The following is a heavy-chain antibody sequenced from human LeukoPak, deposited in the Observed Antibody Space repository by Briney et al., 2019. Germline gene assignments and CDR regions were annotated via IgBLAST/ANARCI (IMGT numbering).Heavy chain of an antibody. CDR3: AKGSYYDSSGSFYFDY. CDR1: GFTFRNYY. CDR2: ISLDGNNE. Sequence: PGGSLRLSCAASGFTFRNYYMHWVRQAPGKGLEWVAVISLDGNNEYYADSVKGRFSLSRDNSMNTLYVQVNSLGTEDTAAYYCAKGSYYDSSGSFYFDYWGQGTLVTVSS. D-gene: IGHD3-22*01. V-gene: IGHV3-30-3*01. J-gene: IGHJ4*02.